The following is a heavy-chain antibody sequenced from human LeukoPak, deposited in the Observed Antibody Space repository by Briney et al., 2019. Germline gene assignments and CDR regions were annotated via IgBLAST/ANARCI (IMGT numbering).Heavy chain of an antibody. J-gene: IGHJ4*02. V-gene: IGHV1-69*05. Sequence: ASVTVSFKASGCTFSSYAISWVRQAPGQGREWMGGIIPIFGTADYAQKFQGRVTITTDESTSTAYMELSSLRSEDTAVYYCARGITGTMTLDYWGQGTLVTVYS. CDR1: GCTFSSYA. CDR3: ARGITGTMTLDY. CDR2: IIPIFGTA. D-gene: IGHD1-7*01.